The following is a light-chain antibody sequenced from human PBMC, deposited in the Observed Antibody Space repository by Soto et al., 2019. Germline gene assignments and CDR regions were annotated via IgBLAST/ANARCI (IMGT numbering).Light chain of an antibody. V-gene: IGLV1-47*01. CDR2: RNE. J-gene: IGLJ3*02. CDR3: ATWDDSFRGL. Sequence: QSVLTQPPSASGAPGQTVTISCSGSSSNIGANSVNWYQQVPGKAPKFLIYRNEERPSGVPDRFSGSKSGTSASLAISGLRAEDEADYYCATWDDSFRGLFGGGTKVTVL. CDR1: SSNIGANS.